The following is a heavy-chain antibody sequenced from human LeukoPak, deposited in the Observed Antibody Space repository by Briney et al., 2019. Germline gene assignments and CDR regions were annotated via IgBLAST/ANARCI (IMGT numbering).Heavy chain of an antibody. D-gene: IGHD3-10*01. V-gene: IGHV3-21*01. CDR1: GFTFSSYS. CDR3: ARTDMVRGVYYFDY. CDR2: ISSSSSYI. J-gene: IGHJ4*02. Sequence: GGSLRLSCAASGFTFSSYSMNWVRQAPGKGLEWVSSISSSSSYIYYADSVKGRFTISRDNAKNSLYLQMNSLRAEDTAVYYCARTDMVRGVYYFDYWGQGTLVTVSS.